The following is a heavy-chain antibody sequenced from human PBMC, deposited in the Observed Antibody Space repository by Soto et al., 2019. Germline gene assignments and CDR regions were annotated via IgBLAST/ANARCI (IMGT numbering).Heavy chain of an antibody. CDR3: ARGSSIAGLYYGMDV. CDR1: GGSISSGGYY. Sequence: QVQLQESGPGLVKPSQTLSLTCTVSGGSISSGGYYWTWTRQHPGKGLEWIGYNYYSGITYYNPSLKRRVTISLDTSKNQFSLKLSSVTAADTAVYYCARGSSIAGLYYGMDVWGQGTTVTVSS. J-gene: IGHJ6*02. D-gene: IGHD6-6*01. V-gene: IGHV4-31*03. CDR2: NYYSGIT.